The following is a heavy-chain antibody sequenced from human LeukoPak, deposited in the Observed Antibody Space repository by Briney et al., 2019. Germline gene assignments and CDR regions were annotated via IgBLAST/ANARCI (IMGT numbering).Heavy chain of an antibody. J-gene: IGHJ4*02. CDR1: GYTFTTYY. D-gene: IGHD2-21*02. CDR3: AREAFPLQADATRFLGYCGGDCSPFDY. CDR2: INPRGDST. Sequence: ASVKVSCKASGYTFTTYYVHWVRQAPGQGLEWMGIINPRGDSTSYAQKFQGRVIMTRDTSTSTVFMELSSLRSDDTAIYYCAREAFPLQADATRFLGYCGGDCSPFDYWGQGTLVTVSS. V-gene: IGHV1-46*01.